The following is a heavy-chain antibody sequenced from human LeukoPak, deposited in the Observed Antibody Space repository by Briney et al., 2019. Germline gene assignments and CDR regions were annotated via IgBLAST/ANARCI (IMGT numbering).Heavy chain of an antibody. CDR3: ARADIEYSSSSADY. J-gene: IGHJ4*02. V-gene: IGHV3-7*03. CDR2: IKQDGSEK. CDR1: GFTFSSYW. Sequence: PGGSLRLSCAASGFTFSSYWMSWVRQAPGKGLEWVANIKQDGSEKYYVDSVKGRFTISRDNAKNSLYLQMNSLRAEDTAVYYCARADIEYSSSSADYWGQGTLVTVYS. D-gene: IGHD6-6*01.